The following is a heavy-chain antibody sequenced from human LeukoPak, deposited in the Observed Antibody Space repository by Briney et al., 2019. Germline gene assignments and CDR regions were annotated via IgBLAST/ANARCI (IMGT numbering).Heavy chain of an antibody. Sequence: KTSETLSLTCAVYGGSFSGYYWSWIRQPPGKGLEWIGEINHSGSTNYNPSLKSRVTISVDTSKNQFSLKLSSVTAADTAVYHCARNSGWLYYWGQGTLVTVSS. CDR1: GGSFSGYY. J-gene: IGHJ4*02. D-gene: IGHD6-19*01. CDR2: INHSGST. CDR3: ARNSGWLYY. V-gene: IGHV4-34*01.